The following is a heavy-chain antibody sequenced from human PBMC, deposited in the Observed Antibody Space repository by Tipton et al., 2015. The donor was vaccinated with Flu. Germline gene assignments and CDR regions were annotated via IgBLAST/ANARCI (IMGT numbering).Heavy chain of an antibody. CDR3: ARDPLNTAMVTG. Sequence: LRLSCTVSGGSISSSSYYWGWIRQPPGKGLEWIGGIYYSGSTYYNPSLKSRVTISVDTSKNQFSLKLSSVTAADTAVYYCARDPLNTAMVTGWGQGTLVTVSS. V-gene: IGHV4-39*07. D-gene: IGHD5-18*01. J-gene: IGHJ4*02. CDR2: IYYSGST. CDR1: GGSISSSSYY.